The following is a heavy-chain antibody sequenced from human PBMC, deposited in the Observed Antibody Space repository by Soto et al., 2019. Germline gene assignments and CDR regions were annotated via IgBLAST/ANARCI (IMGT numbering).Heavy chain of an antibody. CDR1: GYSFTTYG. V-gene: IGHV1-18*01. J-gene: IGHJ6*02. CDR2: ISGYNGNT. CDR3: AREGPAPYYYYGMDV. Sequence: QVQLVQSGGEVKKPGASVKVSCKTSGYSFTTYGISWVRQAPGQGLEWMGWISGYNGNTNYAQKFQGRATMTTNTSKSKAYMELRSLRSDDTAVYYCAREGPAPYYYYGMDVWGQGSTVAVSS.